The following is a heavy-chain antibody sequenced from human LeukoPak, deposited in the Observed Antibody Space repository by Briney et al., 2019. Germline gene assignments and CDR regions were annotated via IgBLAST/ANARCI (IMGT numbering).Heavy chain of an antibody. CDR3: ARGLSGYTSSLGY. V-gene: IGHV3-9*01. CDR2: ISYTSDTI. Sequence: QPGGSLRLSCAASGFPFDEYAMHWIRQAPGKGLEWVSGISYTSDTIGYVDSVKGRFTISRDNAKNTLYLQMNSLRAEDTAVYYCARGLSGYTSSLGYWGQGTLVTVSS. D-gene: IGHD6-6*01. CDR1: GFPFDEYA. J-gene: IGHJ4*02.